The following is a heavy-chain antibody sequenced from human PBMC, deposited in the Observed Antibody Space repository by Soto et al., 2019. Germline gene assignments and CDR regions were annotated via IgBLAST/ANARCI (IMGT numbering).Heavy chain of an antibody. CDR3: ARERVATIQGVFDY. Sequence: PSETLSLTCTVPGGSISSYYWSWIRQPPGKGLEWIGYIYYSGSTNYNPSLKSRVTISVDTSKNQFSLKLSSVTAADTAVYYCARERVATIQGVFDYWGQGTLVTVSS. J-gene: IGHJ4*02. CDR2: IYYSGST. D-gene: IGHD5-12*01. V-gene: IGHV4-59*01. CDR1: GGSISSYY.